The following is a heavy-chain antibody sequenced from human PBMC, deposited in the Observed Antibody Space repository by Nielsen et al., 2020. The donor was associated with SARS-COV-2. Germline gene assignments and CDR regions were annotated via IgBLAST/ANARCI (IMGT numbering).Heavy chain of an antibody. V-gene: IGHV3-30*19. CDR2: ISYDGSNR. D-gene: IGHD5-12*01. CDR1: GFTFSSYG. CDR3: VKDGYSATSQDYILDV. Sequence: GESLKISCAASGFTFSSYGMHWVRQAPGKGLEWVAVISYDGSNRDYADLVQGRVTISRDNSKNRVSLQMNSLSAEDTAVYYCVKDGYSATSQDYILDVWGQGTTVTVSS. J-gene: IGHJ6*02.